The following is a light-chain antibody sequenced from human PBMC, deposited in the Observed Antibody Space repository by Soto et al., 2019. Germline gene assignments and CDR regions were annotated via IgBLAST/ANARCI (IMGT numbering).Light chain of an antibody. CDR3: CSYAGSNTHVV. V-gene: IGLV2-23*01. J-gene: IGLJ2*01. CDR2: EGT. CDR1: SNDVGSYNL. Sequence: QSALNQPASVSGSPGQSITISCTGTSNDVGSYNLVSWYQQHPGKAPKVMIYEGTKRSSGVSNRFSGSKSGNTASLTISGLQAEDEADYYCCSYAGSNTHVVFGGGTKLTVL.